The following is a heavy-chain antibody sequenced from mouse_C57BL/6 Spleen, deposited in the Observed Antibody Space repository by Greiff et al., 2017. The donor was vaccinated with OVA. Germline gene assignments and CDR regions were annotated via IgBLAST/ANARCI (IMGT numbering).Heavy chain of an antibody. Sequence: VQLQQSGPELVKPGASVKISCKASGYTFTDYYMNWVKQSHGKSLEWIGDINPNNGGTSYNQKFKGKATLTVDKSSSTAYMELRSLTSEDSAVYYCARSGVLPGYFDVWGTGTTVTVSS. J-gene: IGHJ1*03. V-gene: IGHV1-26*01. CDR1: GYTFTDYY. D-gene: IGHD3-1*01. CDR3: ARSGVLPGYFDV. CDR2: INPNNGGT.